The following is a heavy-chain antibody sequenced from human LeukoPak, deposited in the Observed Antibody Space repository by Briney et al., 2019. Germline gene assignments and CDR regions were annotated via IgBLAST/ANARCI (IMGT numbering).Heavy chain of an antibody. D-gene: IGHD3-16*01. CDR3: ARGGGLDV. CDR2: INHNGNVN. CDR1: GFTFSSYA. V-gene: IGHV3-7*03. Sequence: HSGRSLRLSCAASGFTFSSYAMHWVRQAPGKELEWVASINHNGNVNYYVDSVKGRFTISRDNAKNSLYLQMSNLRAEDTAVYFCARGGGLDVWGQGATVTVSS. J-gene: IGHJ6*02.